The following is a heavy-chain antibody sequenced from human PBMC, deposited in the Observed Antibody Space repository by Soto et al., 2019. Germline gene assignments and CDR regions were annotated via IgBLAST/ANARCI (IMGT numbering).Heavy chain of an antibody. Sequence: GASVKVSCKASGYTFTSYYIHWVRQAPGQGLEWMGWISAYNGNTNYAQKLQGRVTMTTDTPTSTAYMELRSLRSDDTAVYYCARVLGILTKYGMDVWGQGTTVTVSS. CDR2: ISAYNGNT. J-gene: IGHJ6*01. V-gene: IGHV1-18*04. D-gene: IGHD3-9*01. CDR3: ARVLGILTKYGMDV. CDR1: GYTFTSYY.